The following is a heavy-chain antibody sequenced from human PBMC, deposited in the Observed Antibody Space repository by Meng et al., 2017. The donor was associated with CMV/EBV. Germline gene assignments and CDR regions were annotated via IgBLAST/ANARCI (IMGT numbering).Heavy chain of an antibody. D-gene: IGHD2-2*01. V-gene: IGHV3-73*01. J-gene: IGHJ6*02. Sequence: GESLKISCVASGFTFSGSAMHWVRQASGKGLEWVGRIRSKANSYATAYAASVKGRFTISRDDSKNTAYLQMNSLKTEDTAVYYCTRLGEGCSSTSCFPFHGMDVWGQGTTVTVSS. CDR1: GFTFSGSA. CDR3: TRLGEGCSSTSCFPFHGMDV. CDR2: IRSKANSYAT.